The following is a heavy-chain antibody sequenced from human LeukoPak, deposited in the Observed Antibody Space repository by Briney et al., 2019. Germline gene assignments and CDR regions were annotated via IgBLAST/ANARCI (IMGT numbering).Heavy chain of an antibody. V-gene: IGHV4-39*02. CDR2: IYYSGST. Sequence: SETLSLTCTVSGGSVSSSSYYWGWIRQPPGKGLEWIGSIYYSGSTYYNPSLKSRVTISVDTSKNQFSLKLSSVTAAGTAVYYCAREGPFMITFGGLDYWGQGTLVTVSS. D-gene: IGHD3-16*01. CDR1: GGSVSSSSYY. CDR3: AREGPFMITFGGLDY. J-gene: IGHJ4*02.